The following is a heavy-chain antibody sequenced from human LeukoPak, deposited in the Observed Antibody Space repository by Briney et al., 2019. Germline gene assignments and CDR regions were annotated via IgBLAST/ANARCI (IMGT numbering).Heavy chain of an antibody. Sequence: ASVKVSCKASGYTFTDYYMHWVRQAPGQGLEWMGWINPNSGGTDYAEKFQGRVTMTRDTSISTAYMELSRLRSDDTAVYYCARVPQDSYSGSYYCDYWGQGALVTVSS. V-gene: IGHV1-2*02. D-gene: IGHD1-26*01. J-gene: IGHJ4*02. CDR2: INPNSGGT. CDR3: ARVPQDSYSGSYYCDY. CDR1: GYTFTDYY.